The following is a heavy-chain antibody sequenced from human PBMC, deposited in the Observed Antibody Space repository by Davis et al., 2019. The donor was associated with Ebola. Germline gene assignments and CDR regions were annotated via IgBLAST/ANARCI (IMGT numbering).Heavy chain of an antibody. CDR3: ARRRIAAAPYYYYGMDV. V-gene: IGHV5-51*01. CDR1: GYSFTSYW. D-gene: IGHD6-13*01. CDR2: ISPDDSDT. Sequence: GESLKISCKGSGYSFTSYWIGWVRQMPGKGLEWMGVISPDDSDTRYSPSFQGQVTISADKSISTAYLQWSSLKASDTAMYYCARRRIAAAPYYYYGMDVWGQGTTVTVSS. J-gene: IGHJ6*02.